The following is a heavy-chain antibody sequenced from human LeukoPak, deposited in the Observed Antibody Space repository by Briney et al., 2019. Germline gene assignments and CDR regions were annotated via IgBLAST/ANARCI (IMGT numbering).Heavy chain of an antibody. CDR2: IGGSGGST. V-gene: IGHV3-23*01. CDR1: GFTFTTYA. Sequence: GGSLRLSCAASGFTFTTYAMSWVRQAPGKGLERVSSIGGSGGSTYYADSVKGRFTLSRDNSKNTVYLQMNSLRAEDTAIYYCAKVSDSNWFDPWGQGTLVTVSS. J-gene: IGHJ5*02. CDR3: AKVSDSNWFDP.